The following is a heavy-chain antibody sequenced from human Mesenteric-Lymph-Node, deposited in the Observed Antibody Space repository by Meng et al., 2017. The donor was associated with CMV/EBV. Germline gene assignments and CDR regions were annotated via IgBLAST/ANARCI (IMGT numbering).Heavy chain of an antibody. CDR1: GFTFSSYG. CDR3: AKGDTEGVY. D-gene: IGHD2-21*01. V-gene: IGHV3-33*06. CDR2: IWYDGRNK. J-gene: IGHJ4*02. Sequence: GESLKISCAASGFTFSSYGMHWVRQVPGKGLEWVAVIWYDGRNKYYADSVKGRFTISRDTSENTLYLQMNSLRVEDTAVYYCAKGDTEGVYWGQGTLVTVSS.